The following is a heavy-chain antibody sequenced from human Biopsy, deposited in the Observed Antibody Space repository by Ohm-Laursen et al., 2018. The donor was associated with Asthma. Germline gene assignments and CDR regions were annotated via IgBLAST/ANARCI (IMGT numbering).Heavy chain of an antibody. J-gene: IGHJ6*02. V-gene: IGHV4-34*01. D-gene: IGHD6-13*01. CDR2: INHSGST. CDR3: ARITNDRIAAAGRYYYYGMDV. CDR1: GGSISSGGYY. Sequence: SETLSLTCAVSGGSISSGGYYWSWIRQPPGKGLEWIGEINHSGSTNYNPSLKSRVTISVDTSKNQFSLKLSSVTAADTAVYYCARITNDRIAAAGRYYYYGMDVWGQGTTVTASS.